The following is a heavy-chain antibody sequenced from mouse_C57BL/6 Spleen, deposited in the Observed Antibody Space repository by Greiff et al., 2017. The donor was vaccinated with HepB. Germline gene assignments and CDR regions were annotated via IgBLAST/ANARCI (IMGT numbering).Heavy chain of an antibody. CDR1: GYAFSSSW. D-gene: IGHD2-2*01. V-gene: IGHV1-82*01. CDR2: IYPGDGDT. Sequence: VKLVESGPELVKPGASVKISCKASGYAFSSSWMNWVKQRPGKGLEWIGRIYPGDGDTNYNGKFKGKATLTADKSSSTAYMQLSSLTSEDSAVYFCARYGYDGGSSFDVWGTGTTVTVSS. J-gene: IGHJ1*03. CDR3: ARYGYDGGSSFDV.